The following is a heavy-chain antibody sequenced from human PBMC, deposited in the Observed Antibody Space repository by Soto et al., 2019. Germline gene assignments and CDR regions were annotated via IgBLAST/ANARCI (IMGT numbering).Heavy chain of an antibody. J-gene: IGHJ6*02. CDR3: ARTAAAGKYYYAMDV. D-gene: IGHD6-13*01. CDR1: GYSFTSYW. CDR2: IYPGDSDT. Sequence: ESLKISCKGSGYSFTSYWIGWVRQMPGKGLEWMGIIYPGDSDTRYSPSFQGQVTISADKSISTAYLQWSSLKASDTAMYYCARTAAAGKYYYAMDVWGQGTTVTVSS. V-gene: IGHV5-51*01.